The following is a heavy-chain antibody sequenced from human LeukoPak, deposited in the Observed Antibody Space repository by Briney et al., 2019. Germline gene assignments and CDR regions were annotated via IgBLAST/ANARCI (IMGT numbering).Heavy chain of an antibody. CDR1: GFTFSSYG. CDR2: IRYDGSNK. Sequence: GGSLRLSCAASGFTFSSYGMHWVRQAPGKGLEWVAFIRYDGSNKYYADSVKGRFTISRDNSKNTLYLQMNSLRAEDTAVYYCAKDIYSGSYPVGCYFDYWGQGTLVTVSS. CDR3: AKDIYSGSYPVGCYFDY. J-gene: IGHJ4*02. V-gene: IGHV3-30*02. D-gene: IGHD1-26*01.